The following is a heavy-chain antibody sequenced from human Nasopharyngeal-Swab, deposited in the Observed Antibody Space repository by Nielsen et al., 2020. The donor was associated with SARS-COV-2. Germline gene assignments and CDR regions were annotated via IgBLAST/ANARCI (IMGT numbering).Heavy chain of an antibody. V-gene: IGHV1-46*01. Sequence: ASVKVSCKASGYTFTSYGISWVRQAPGQGLEWMGIINPSGGSTSYAQKFQGRVTMTRDTSTSTVYMELSSLRSEDTAVYYCARDESVVVPAAIPYWGQGTLGTVSS. D-gene: IGHD2-2*02. CDR2: INPSGGST. CDR1: GYTFTSYG. J-gene: IGHJ4*02. CDR3: ARDESVVVPAAIPY.